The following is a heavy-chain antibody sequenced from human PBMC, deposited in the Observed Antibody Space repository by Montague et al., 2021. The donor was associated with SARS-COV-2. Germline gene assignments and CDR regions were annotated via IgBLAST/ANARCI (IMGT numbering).Heavy chain of an antibody. V-gene: IGHV3-48*03. Sequence: SLRLSCAASGFTFTHYEMNWVRQAPGKGLEWVSYISGSGSIIYYADSVKGRFTISRDVAKNSLYLQMSSLRAEDTAVYYCARDREYCSSASCYDIYYGMDVWGPGTTVTVSS. CDR3: ARDREYCSSASCYDIYYGMDV. J-gene: IGHJ6*02. CDR1: GFTFTHYE. CDR2: ISGSGSII. D-gene: IGHD2-2*01.